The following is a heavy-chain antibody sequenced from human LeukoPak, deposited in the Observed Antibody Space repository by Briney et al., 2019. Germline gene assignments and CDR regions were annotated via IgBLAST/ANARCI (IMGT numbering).Heavy chain of an antibody. J-gene: IGHJ4*02. D-gene: IGHD3-10*01. CDR2: ISYDGTTE. CDR3: ARAYRNSAWFDLNY. CDR1: GLTFSNYA. Sequence: GGSLRLSCVASGLTFSNYAMHWVRQAPGKGLEWVAVISYDGTTEYYEDPVKGRFTISRDNSRDTLYLQMGSLRAEDTAVYYCARAYRNSAWFDLNYWGQGTLVTVSS. V-gene: IGHV3-30*04.